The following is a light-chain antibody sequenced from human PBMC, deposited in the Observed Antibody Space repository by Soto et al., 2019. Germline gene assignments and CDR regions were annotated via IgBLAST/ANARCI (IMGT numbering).Light chain of an antibody. CDR2: GAS. CDR1: QTLSINS. V-gene: IGKV3-20*01. J-gene: IGKJ4*01. CDR3: QHYGRSPLT. Sequence: EIVLTQSPGTLSLSPGERATLSCRASQTLSINSLAWYQQKPGQAPRLLIYGASFRATGVPDRFSGSGSGTDFTLTISRVEPEDFAVYYCQHYGRSPLTFGGGTKVDIK.